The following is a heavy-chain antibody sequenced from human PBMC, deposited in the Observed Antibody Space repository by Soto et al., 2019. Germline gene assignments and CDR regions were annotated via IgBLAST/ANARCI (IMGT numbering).Heavy chain of an antibody. CDR2: VSSTGST. J-gene: IGHJ5*02. D-gene: IGHD3-22*01. Sequence: SETLSLTCTVSGGSLNSYYWTWIRQSPGKGLEWIGYVSSTGSTNYNPSLKSRLTMSLDTSTNEVSLSLTSVIAADAAVYFCARFSPPRKSYDSNPGWFDPWGQGIMVTVSS. V-gene: IGHV4-59*01. CDR1: GGSLNSYY. CDR3: ARFSPPRKSYDSNPGWFDP.